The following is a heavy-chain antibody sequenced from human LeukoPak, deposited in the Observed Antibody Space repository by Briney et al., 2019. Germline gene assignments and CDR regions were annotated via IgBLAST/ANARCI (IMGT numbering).Heavy chain of an antibody. CDR3: ARERLNDY. J-gene: IGHJ4*02. CDR2: ISSGSSYI. CDR1: GFSFRTYS. V-gene: IGHV3-21*04. Sequence: GGSLRLSCAASGFSFRTYSMNWVRQAPGKGLEWISSISSGSSYIYYADSVKGRFTISRDNAKNSLYLQMNSLRAEDTAVYYCARERLNDYWGQGTLVTVSS.